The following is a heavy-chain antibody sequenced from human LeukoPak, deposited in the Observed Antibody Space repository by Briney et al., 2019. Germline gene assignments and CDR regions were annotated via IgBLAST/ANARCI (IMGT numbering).Heavy chain of an antibody. D-gene: IGHD1-26*01. CDR1: GYTFTSYG. Sequence: GASVKLSCTASGYTFTSYGISWVRQAPGQGLEWVAWISAYNSNKNSAEKFQGRVTMTIDTSTSTAYMELRSLKSDDTAVYYCVRHIKPAGPWDGMDVWGQGTTVIVSS. CDR3: VRHIKPAGPWDGMDV. V-gene: IGHV1-18*04. J-gene: IGHJ6*02. CDR2: ISAYNSNK.